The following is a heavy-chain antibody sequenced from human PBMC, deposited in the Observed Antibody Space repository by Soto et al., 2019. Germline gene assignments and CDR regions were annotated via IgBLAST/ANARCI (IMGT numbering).Heavy chain of an antibody. J-gene: IGHJ4*02. V-gene: IGHV3-23*01. CDR3: AKGSGGILFSFSEYGAYCIDS. CDR2: LTRSGFDT. D-gene: IGHD4-17*01. Sequence: EVQLLESGGGLVLPGGSLRLSCAASGFTFSSYAMSWVRQAPGKGLEWISGLTRSGFDTYYTDPVKGRFTISRDNSNSTQDLRMNSLRPGDTAMYYCAKGSGGILFSFSEYGAYCIDSWGQGNLVTVSS. CDR1: GFTFSSYA.